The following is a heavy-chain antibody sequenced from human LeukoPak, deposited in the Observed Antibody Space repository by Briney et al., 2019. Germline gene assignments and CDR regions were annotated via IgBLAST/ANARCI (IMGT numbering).Heavy chain of an antibody. CDR1: GFTFDDYA. CDR2: ISWNSGSI. CDR3: AKGDYGGNSFIDY. D-gene: IGHD4-23*01. Sequence: PGRSLRLSCAASGFTFDDYAMHWVRQAPGKGLEWVSGISWNSGSIGYADSVKGRFTISRDNAKNSLYLQMNSLRAEDTALYYCAKGDYGGNSFIDYWGQGTLVTVSS. J-gene: IGHJ4*02. V-gene: IGHV3-9*01.